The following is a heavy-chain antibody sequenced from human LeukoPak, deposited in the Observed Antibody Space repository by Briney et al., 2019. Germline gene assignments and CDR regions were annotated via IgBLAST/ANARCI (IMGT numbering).Heavy chain of an antibody. CDR2: IIGNGGWA. Sequence: GGSLRLSCAASGLTFSNYAMMWLRQAPGKGLEWVAAIIGNGGWALYADSVKGRFTISRDNSKNTLYLQMSSLRAEDTAVYYCAKDPNGDYIGAFDFWGQGTMVTVSS. D-gene: IGHD4-17*01. CDR3: AKDPNGDYIGAFDF. CDR1: GLTFSNYA. V-gene: IGHV3-23*01. J-gene: IGHJ3*01.